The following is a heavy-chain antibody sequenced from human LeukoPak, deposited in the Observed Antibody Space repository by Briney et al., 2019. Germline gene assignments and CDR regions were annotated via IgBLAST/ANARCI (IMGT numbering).Heavy chain of an antibody. V-gene: IGHV3-30*18. CDR3: GQDRGNLYDTGGNHSTRSYRDV. CDR1: GFIFGNYG. CDR2: ISYDAESN. Sequence: GGSLRLSCTASGFIFGNYGMHWVRQAPGKGLEWVAVISYDAESNYHVDSVKGRFTISRDNSKKTLYLQMNSLRTEDTAVYYGGQDRGNLYDTGGNHSTRSYRDVWAKGTTVSVSS. J-gene: IGHJ6*03. D-gene: IGHD3-10*01.